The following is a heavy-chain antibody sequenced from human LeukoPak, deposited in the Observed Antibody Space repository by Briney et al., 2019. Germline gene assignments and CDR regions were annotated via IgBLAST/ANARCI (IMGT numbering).Heavy chain of an antibody. V-gene: IGHV3-15*01. J-gene: IGHJ4*02. Sequence: PGGSLRLSCAASGFNFNTAWMSWVRQAPGKGLEWVGRIKSKTHGGTTDYAAPVKGRFTISRDDSKNTLYLQMNSLKTEDTAVYYCTTDPFGSGDVGYLLDYWGQGTLVTVSS. CDR2: IKSKTHGGTT. CDR3: TTDPFGSGDVGYLLDY. D-gene: IGHD6-25*01. CDR1: GFNFNTAW.